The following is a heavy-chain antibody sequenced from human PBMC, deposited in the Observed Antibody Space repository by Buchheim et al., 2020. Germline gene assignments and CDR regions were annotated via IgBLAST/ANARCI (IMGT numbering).Heavy chain of an antibody. CDR1: GFTLSSYA. V-gene: IGHV3-23*01. CDR2: IGGSGGST. D-gene: IGHD3/OR15-3a*01. J-gene: IGHJ4*02. Sequence: EVQLLESGGDLVQPGGSLRLSCAASGFTLSSYAMSWVRQAPGKGLEWVSAIGGSGGSTYYADSVKGRFTISRDNSKQTLYLQMNSLRVEDTAVYYCAKDRPHAGSHDFFFDCWGQGTL. CDR3: AKDRPHAGSHDFFFDC.